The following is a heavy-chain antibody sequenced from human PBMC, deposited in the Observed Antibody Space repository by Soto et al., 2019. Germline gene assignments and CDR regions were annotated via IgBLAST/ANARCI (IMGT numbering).Heavy chain of an antibody. CDR2: ISYDGSNK. V-gene: IGHV3-30-3*01. D-gene: IGHD1-20*01. Sequence: GGSLRLSCAASGFTFSSYAMHWVRQAPGKGLEWVAVISYDGSNKYYADSVKGRFTISRDNSKNTLYLQMNSLRAEDTAVYYWARDSLYNWNDVHAFDIWGQGTMVTVSS. CDR3: ARDSLYNWNDVHAFDI. CDR1: GFTFSSYA. J-gene: IGHJ3*02.